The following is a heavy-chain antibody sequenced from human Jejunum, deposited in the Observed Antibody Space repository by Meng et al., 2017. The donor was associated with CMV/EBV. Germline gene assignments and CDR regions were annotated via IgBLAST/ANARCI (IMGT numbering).Heavy chain of an antibody. D-gene: IGHD6-19*01. V-gene: IGHV4-59*01. CDR1: GGSMNRYY. Sequence: SGGSMNRYYGNWLRQSPGKGLEWIGYIKYSGTTNYNPSLKGRVTISIDTSKNHFSLKLRSVSAADTAVYYCARALGDIAGADGLDVWGQGSTVTVSS. CDR2: IKYSGTT. CDR3: ARALGDIAGADGLDV. J-gene: IGHJ6*02.